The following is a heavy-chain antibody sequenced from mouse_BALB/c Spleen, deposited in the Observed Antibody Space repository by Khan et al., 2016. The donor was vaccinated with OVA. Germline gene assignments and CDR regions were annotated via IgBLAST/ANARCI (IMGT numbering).Heavy chain of an antibody. V-gene: IGHV5-6*01. CDR1: GFTFSTYG. J-gene: IGHJ3*01. Sequence: EVQGVESGGDFVKPGGSLQLSCAASGFTFSTYGMSWVRQTPDKRLEWVATVSTGGSYTYYPDSVKGRFTISRDNAKNTLYLQMSGLKSEDTAMFYCTRLAYYYDSEGFAYWGQGTLVTVSA. D-gene: IGHD1-1*01. CDR2: VSTGGSYT. CDR3: TRLAYYYDSEGFAY.